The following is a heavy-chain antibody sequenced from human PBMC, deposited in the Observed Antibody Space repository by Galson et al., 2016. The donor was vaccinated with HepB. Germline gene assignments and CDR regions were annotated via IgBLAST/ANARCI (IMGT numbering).Heavy chain of an antibody. Sequence: SLRLSCAASGFNFGEHAMSWFRQAPGKGLEWVSSITTGGNYIHYADSVKGRFTISRDNAKNSLYLEMNSLRAEDTAVYYCARWGVPRPLDYWGQGILVTVSS. D-gene: IGHD6-6*01. CDR1: GFNFGEHA. J-gene: IGHJ4*02. CDR2: ITTGGNYI. CDR3: ARWGVPRPLDY. V-gene: IGHV3-21*01.